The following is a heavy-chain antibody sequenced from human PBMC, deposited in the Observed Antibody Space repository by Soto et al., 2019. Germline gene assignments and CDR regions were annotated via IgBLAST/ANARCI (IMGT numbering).Heavy chain of an antibody. J-gene: IGHJ4*02. D-gene: IGHD6-19*01. V-gene: IGHV2-5*02. CDR3: AHAREGYGSGWPDY. CDR1: GFSLTTSGVG. CDR2: IYWDDNK. Sequence: QITLKESGPTLVKPTQTLTLTCTFSGFSLTTSGVGVGWIRQPPGKALEWLALIYWDDNKRYSPSLKSRVTNTKNTSKNQVVPTMPNMAPVHTGTYYRAHAREGYGSGWPDYWGQGTLVTVSS.